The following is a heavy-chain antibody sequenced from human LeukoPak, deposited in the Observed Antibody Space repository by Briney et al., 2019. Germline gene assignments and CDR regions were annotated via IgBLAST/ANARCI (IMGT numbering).Heavy chain of an antibody. CDR3: AKDLPAPSWGSYRLSYFDY. V-gene: IGHV3-23*01. Sequence: GGSLRLSCAASGFTFSSYAMSWVRQAPGKGLEWVSAISGSGGSTYYADSVKGRFTISRDNSKNTLYLQMNSLRAEDTAVYYCAKDLPAPSWGSYRLSYFDYWGQGTLVTVSS. J-gene: IGHJ4*02. D-gene: IGHD3-16*02. CDR2: ISGSGGST. CDR1: GFTFSSYA.